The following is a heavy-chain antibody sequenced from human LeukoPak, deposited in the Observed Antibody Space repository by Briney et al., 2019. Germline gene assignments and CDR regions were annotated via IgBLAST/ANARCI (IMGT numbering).Heavy chain of an antibody. J-gene: IGHJ4*02. D-gene: IGHD3-10*01. V-gene: IGHV3-21*01. CDR1: GFTFSDYW. Sequence: GGSLRLSCAASGFTFSDYWMSWVRQAPGKGLEWVSSISSSSSYIYYADSVKGRFTISRDNAKNSLYLQMNSLRAEDTAVYYCAREPQAMVRGTYDYWGQGTLVTVSS. CDR2: ISSSSSYI. CDR3: AREPQAMVRGTYDY.